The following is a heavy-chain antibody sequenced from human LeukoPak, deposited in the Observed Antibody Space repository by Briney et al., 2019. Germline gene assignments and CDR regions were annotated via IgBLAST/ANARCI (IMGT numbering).Heavy chain of an antibody. J-gene: IGHJ4*02. CDR2: INHSGST. CDR1: GGSFSGYY. V-gene: IGHV4-34*01. CDR3: ARAAAQLGGFDY. D-gene: IGHD1-1*01. Sequence: PSETLSLTCAVYGGSFSGYYWSWIRQPPGKGLEWIGEINHSGSTNYNLSLKSRVTISVDTSKNQFSLKLSSVTAADTAVYYCARAAAQLGGFDYWGQGTLVTVSS.